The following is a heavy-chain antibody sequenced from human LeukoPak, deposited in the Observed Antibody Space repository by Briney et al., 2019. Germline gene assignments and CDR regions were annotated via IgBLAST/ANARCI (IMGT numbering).Heavy chain of an antibody. V-gene: IGHV3-30*02. Sequence: GGSLRLSCAASGFTFSSYGMHWVRQAPGKGLEWVAFIRYDGSNKYYADSVKGRFTISRDNSKNTLYLQMNGLRAEDTAVYYCAKDSRRGYSYGYLDYWGQGTLVTVSS. CDR1: GFTFSSYG. J-gene: IGHJ4*02. CDR3: AKDSRRGYSYGYLDY. D-gene: IGHD5-18*01. CDR2: IRYDGSNK.